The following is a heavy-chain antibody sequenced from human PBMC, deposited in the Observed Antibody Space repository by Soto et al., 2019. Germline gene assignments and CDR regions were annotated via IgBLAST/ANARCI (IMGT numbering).Heavy chain of an antibody. CDR2: ISYDGSNK. CDR1: GFTFSSYG. Sequence: PGGSLRLSCAASGFTFSSYGMHWVRQAPGKGLEWVAVISYDGSNKYYADSVKGRLTISRDNSKNTLYLQMNSLRAEDTAVYYCAKDVKRYSSGWYYYGMDVWGQGTTVTVSS. J-gene: IGHJ6*02. CDR3: AKDVKRYSSGWYYYGMDV. D-gene: IGHD6-19*01. V-gene: IGHV3-30*18.